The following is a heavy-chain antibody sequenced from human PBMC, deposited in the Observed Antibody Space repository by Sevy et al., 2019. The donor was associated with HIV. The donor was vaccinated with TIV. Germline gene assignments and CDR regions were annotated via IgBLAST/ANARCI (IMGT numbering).Heavy chain of an antibody. D-gene: IGHD1-1*01. CDR3: AKVRSTMIPATGNFDY. CDR2: VSASGIST. V-gene: IGHV3-23*01. Sequence: GGSLRLSCAASGFTFSSYVMSWVRQAPGKGLQWVSAVSASGISTYYTDSVKGRFIISRDNSKNMLHMQMNGLRAEDTAVYYCAKVRSTMIPATGNFDYWGQGTLVTVSS. J-gene: IGHJ4*02. CDR1: GFTFSSYV.